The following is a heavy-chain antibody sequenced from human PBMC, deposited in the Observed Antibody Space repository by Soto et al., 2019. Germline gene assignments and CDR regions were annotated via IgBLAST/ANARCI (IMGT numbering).Heavy chain of an antibody. V-gene: IGHV4-34*01. D-gene: IGHD3-3*01. CDR2: INHSGST. J-gene: IGHJ5*02. CDR3: ARGRPLIWTNWFDP. Sequence: SETLSLTCAVYGGSFSGYYWSWIRQPPGKGLEWIGEINHSGSTNYNPSLKSRVTISVDTSKNQFSLKLSSVTAADTAVYYCARGRPLIWTNWFDPWGQGTLVTVSS. CDR1: GGSFSGYY.